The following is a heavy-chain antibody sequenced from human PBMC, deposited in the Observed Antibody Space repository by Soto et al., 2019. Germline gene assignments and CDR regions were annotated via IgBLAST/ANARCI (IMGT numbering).Heavy chain of an antibody. D-gene: IGHD2-21*02. Sequence: GGSLSLSCAASGFPFSSYSMNWVRQAPGKGLEWVSSISSSSSYIYYADSVKGRFTISRDNAKNSLYLKMNSLRAEDTAVYYCARALPRIVVVTAAIDAFDIWGQGTMVTVSS. CDR2: ISSSSSYI. CDR1: GFPFSSYS. V-gene: IGHV3-21*01. J-gene: IGHJ3*02. CDR3: ARALPRIVVVTAAIDAFDI.